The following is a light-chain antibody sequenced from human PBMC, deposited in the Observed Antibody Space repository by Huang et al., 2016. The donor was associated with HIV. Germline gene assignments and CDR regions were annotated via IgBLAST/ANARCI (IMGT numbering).Light chain of an antibody. CDR3: HQSRSFPYT. Sequence: DIVLTQSPDFQSVTPKEKVTITCRASQSIGNRLHWYQQKPGQSPSLLIKYASQSISGVPSRFSGIGFGTDFTLTINSLESEDAATYYCHQSRSFPYTFGQGTRLEIK. CDR2: YAS. J-gene: IGKJ2*01. V-gene: IGKV6-21*02. CDR1: QSIGNR.